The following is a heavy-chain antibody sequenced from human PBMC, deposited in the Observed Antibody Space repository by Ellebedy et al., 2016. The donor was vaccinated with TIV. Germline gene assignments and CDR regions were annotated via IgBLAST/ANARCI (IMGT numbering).Heavy chain of an antibody. D-gene: IGHD3-9*01. V-gene: IGHV3-23*01. CDR3: AKELVSRDSLTFDY. J-gene: IGHJ4*02. CDR2: IGPRSNYK. Sequence: GESLKISCAASGFTFSNYAMAWVRQAPGKGLEWVSAIGPRSNYKFYADSVKGRIAISRDNSENTLCLQMHSLRGEDTAVYYCAKELVSRDSLTFDYWGQGVLVTVSS. CDR1: GFTFSNYA.